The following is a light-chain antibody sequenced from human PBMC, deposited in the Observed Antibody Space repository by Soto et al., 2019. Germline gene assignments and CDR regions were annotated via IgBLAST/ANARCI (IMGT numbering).Light chain of an antibody. Sequence: EIVLTQSPATLSLSPGERATLSCRASQNVSTYLAWYQQKPGQAPRLLIYDASNRATGIPARFSGSGSGTDFTLTISSLEPEDFAVYYCQQYNNWPPWTFGQGTKVEIK. J-gene: IGKJ1*01. CDR1: QNVSTY. CDR2: DAS. CDR3: QQYNNWPPWT. V-gene: IGKV3-11*01.